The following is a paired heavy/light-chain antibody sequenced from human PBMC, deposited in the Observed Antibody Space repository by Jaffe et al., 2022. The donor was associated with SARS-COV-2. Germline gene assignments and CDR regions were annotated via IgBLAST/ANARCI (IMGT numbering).Light chain of an antibody. CDR2: GNS. V-gene: IGLV1-40*01. J-gene: IGLJ2*01. Sequence: QSVLTQPPSVSGAPGQRVTISCTGSSSNIGAGYDVHWYQQLPGTAPKLLIYGNSNRPSGVPDRFSGSKSGTSASLAITGLQAEDEADYYCQSYDSSLSAHVVFGGGTKLTVL. CDR1: SSNIGAGYD. CDR3: QSYDSSLSAHVV.
Heavy chain of an antibody. CDR3: ARWRSRGEQLAWPDAFDI. J-gene: IGHJ3*02. D-gene: IGHD6-6*01. CDR1: GGSISSSSYY. CDR2: IYYSGST. V-gene: IGHV4-39*01. Sequence: QLQLQESGPGLVKPSETLSLTCTVSGGSISSSSYYWGWIRQPPGKGLEWIGSIYYSGSTYYNPSLKSRVTISVDTSKNQFSLKLSSVTAADTAVYYCARWRSRGEQLAWPDAFDIWGQGTMVTVSS.